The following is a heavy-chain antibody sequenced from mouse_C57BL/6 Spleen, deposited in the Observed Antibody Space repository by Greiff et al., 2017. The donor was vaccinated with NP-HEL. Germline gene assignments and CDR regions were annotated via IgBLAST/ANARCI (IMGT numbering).Heavy chain of an antibody. Sequence: DVKLVESGGGLVQPGESLKLSCESNEYEFPSHDMSWVRKTPEKRLALVAAINSDGGSTYYPDTMERRFIISRDNTKKTLYLQMSSLRSEDTALYYCARQGYYGSSHWYFDVWGTGTTVTVSS. V-gene: IGHV5-2*01. CDR2: INSDGGST. CDR1: EYEFPSHD. J-gene: IGHJ1*03. CDR3: ARQGYYGSSHWYFDV. D-gene: IGHD1-1*01.